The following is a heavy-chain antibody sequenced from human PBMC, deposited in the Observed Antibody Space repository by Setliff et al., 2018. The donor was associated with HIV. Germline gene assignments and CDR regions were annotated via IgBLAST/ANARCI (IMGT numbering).Heavy chain of an antibody. CDR3: SKGDGYGGYDFTFDS. CDR2: ILGSGSTT. CDR1: GFTFSNYA. J-gene: IGHJ4*02. Sequence: PGESLKISCAASGFTFSNYAMNWVRQAPGKGLDWVSVILGSGSTTYYADSVKGRFTISRDNSRNMVYLKMNSLRVEDTAIYYCSKGDGYGGYDFTFDSWGQGTLVTVSS. D-gene: IGHD5-12*01. V-gene: IGHV3-23*01.